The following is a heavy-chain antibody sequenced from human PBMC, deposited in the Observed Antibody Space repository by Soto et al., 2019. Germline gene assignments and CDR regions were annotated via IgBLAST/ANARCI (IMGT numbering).Heavy chain of an antibody. CDR2: ITSSGSTT. CDR3: ATYGGNSAGYYYHGVDV. V-gene: IGHV3-11*01. J-gene: IGHJ6*02. CDR1: GFTFSDYY. Sequence: KIGGSLRLSCAASGFTFSDYYMTWIRQAPGKGLEWVSYITSSGSTTSYADSVKGRFTISRDNAKNSLFLQMSALRAEDTAVYYCATYGGNSAGYYYHGVDVWGQGTTVTVSS. D-gene: IGHD4-17*01.